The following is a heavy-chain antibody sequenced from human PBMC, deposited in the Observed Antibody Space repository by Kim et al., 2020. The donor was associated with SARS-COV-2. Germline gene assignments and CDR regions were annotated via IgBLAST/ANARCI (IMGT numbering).Heavy chain of an antibody. V-gene: IGHV3-30*18. CDR1: GFSLGDYG. Sequence: GGSLRLSCAASGFSLGDYGIHWVRQAPGKGLEWVAVMSSDGTKKYYGDSVRGRSTLSRDTSNNTVYLEMNNLRPEDTALYYCAKGDDRTTLNYFDSWGQGTLVTVSS. D-gene: IGHD3-16*01. CDR2: MSSDGTKK. J-gene: IGHJ4*02. CDR3: AKGDDRTTLNYFDS.